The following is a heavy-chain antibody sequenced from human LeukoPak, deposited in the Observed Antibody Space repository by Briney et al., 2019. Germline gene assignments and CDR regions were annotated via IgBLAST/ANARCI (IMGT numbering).Heavy chain of an antibody. D-gene: IGHD4-23*01. J-gene: IGHJ5*02. CDR2: VNPNSGGT. V-gene: IGHV1-2*02. Sequence: ASVKVSCKPSGYTFTGYYMHWVRPAPGQGLEWMGWVNPNSGGTNYAQKFQGRVTMTRDTSISTAYMELSRLRSDDTAVYYCARAFPPRWSSRGFDPWGQGTLVTVSS. CDR1: GYTFTGYY. CDR3: ARAFPPRWSSRGFDP.